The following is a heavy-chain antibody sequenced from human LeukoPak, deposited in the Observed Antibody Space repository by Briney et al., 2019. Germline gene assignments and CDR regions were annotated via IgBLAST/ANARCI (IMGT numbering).Heavy chain of an antibody. J-gene: IGHJ6*03. V-gene: IGHV3-15*01. CDR3: TTLLGSIAVANYYYYYYMDV. D-gene: IGHD6-19*01. CDR1: GFTFSNAW. CDR2: IKSETDGGTT. Sequence: PGGSLRLSCAASGFTFSNAWMSWVRQAPGKGLEWVGRIKSETDGGTTDYAAPVKGRFTISRDDSKNTLYLQMNSLKTEDTAVYYCTTLLGSIAVANYYYYYYMDVWGKGTTVTVSS.